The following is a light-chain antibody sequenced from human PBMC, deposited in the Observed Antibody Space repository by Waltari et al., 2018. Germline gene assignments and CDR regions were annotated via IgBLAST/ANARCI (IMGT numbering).Light chain of an antibody. Sequence: QSMLTQPPSASGTPGQRVTISCSGRSSNIGTNPVSWYQQLPGTAPKLLIFRNNQRPSAVPDRFSGSKSGTSASLAISGLQSEDEADYYCATWDDSLNGWVFGGGTKLTVL. J-gene: IGLJ3*02. CDR3: ATWDDSLNGWV. CDR1: SSNIGTNP. V-gene: IGLV1-44*01. CDR2: RNN.